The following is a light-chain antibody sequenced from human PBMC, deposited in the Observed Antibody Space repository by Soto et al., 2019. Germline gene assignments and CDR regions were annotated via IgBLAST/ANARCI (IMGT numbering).Light chain of an antibody. V-gene: IGLV2-14*01. Sequence: QLVLTQPASVSGSPGQSITISCTGTSSDVGGYNYVSWYQQYPGKAPKLIIYEVTNRPSGVSNRFSGSKSGNTASLTISGLQAEDEADYYCSSYTSSNTLYVFAAGTKLTVL. CDR3: SSYTSSNTLYV. CDR2: EVT. CDR1: SSDVGGYNY. J-gene: IGLJ1*01.